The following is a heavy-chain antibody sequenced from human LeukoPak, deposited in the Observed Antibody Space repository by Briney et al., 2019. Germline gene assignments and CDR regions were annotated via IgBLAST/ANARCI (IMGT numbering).Heavy chain of an antibody. V-gene: IGHV1-24*01. D-gene: IGHD3-3*01. J-gene: IGHJ4*02. CDR3: ATISRITIFGVVTMDY. CDR1: GYTLTELS. Sequence: ASVKVSCKVSGYTLTELSMHWVRQAPGKGLEWMGGFDPEDGETIYAQKFQGRVTMTEDTSTDTAYMELSSLRSEDTAVYYCATISRITIFGVVTMDYWGQGTLVTVSS. CDR2: FDPEDGET.